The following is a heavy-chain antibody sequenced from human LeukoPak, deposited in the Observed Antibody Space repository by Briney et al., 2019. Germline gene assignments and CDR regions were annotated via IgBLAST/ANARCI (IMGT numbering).Heavy chain of an antibody. D-gene: IGHD3-10*01. Sequence: SETLSLTCAVYGGSFSGYYWSWVRQPPGKGLIWMGETSHSGNTNYDPSLKSRLTISVDTSKNQFSLKLTSVTAADTAVYFCARTNPQLWYGGYYYSVDVWGKGTTVTVSS. CDR2: TSHSGNT. J-gene: IGHJ6*03. V-gene: IGHV4-34*01. CDR3: ARTNPQLWYGGYYYSVDV. CDR1: GGSFSGYY.